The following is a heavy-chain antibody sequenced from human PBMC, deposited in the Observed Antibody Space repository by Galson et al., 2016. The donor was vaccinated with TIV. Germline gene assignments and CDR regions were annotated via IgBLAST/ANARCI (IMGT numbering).Heavy chain of an antibody. CDR2: IKEDGREE. D-gene: IGHD2-15*01. CDR3: AREKAVGPALLDF. V-gene: IGHV3-7*03. Sequence: SLRLSCAASGFTFSDYWVTWVRLTPGKGLEWVANIKEDGREEYYVDSVTGRFTVSRDNARNSLFLQMTSLRAEDTAIYYCAREKAVGPALLDFWGQGVPVTVSP. CDR1: GFTFSDYW. J-gene: IGHJ4*02.